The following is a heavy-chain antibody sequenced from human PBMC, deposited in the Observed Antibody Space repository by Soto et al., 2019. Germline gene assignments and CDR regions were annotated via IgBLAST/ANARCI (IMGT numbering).Heavy chain of an antibody. J-gene: IGHJ4*02. D-gene: IGHD6-13*01. CDR2: INAGNGNT. V-gene: IGHV1-3*01. Sequence: ASVKVSCKASGYTFTSYVISWVRQAPGQRLEWMGWINAGNGNTKYSQKFQGRVTITRDTSASTAYMELSSLRSEDTAVYYCASGPSIAAAGYFDYWGQGTLVTVSS. CDR1: GYTFTSYV. CDR3: ASGPSIAAAGYFDY.